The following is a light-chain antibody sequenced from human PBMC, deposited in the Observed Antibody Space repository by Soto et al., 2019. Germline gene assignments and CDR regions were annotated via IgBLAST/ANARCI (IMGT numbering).Light chain of an antibody. V-gene: IGKV1-8*01. J-gene: IGKJ4*01. Sequence: AIRMTQSPSSFSASTGDRVTITCRASQGIRSHLAWYQVKPGKAPRLLIYTASYLESGVPSRFSGSGSGTDFTLTISSLQSEDFAVYYCQQCFSYPLTFGGGTKVEFK. CDR1: QGIRSH. CDR2: TAS. CDR3: QQCFSYPLT.